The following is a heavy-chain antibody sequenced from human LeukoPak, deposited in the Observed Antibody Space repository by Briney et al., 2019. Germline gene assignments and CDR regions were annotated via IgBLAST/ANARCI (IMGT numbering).Heavy chain of an antibody. V-gene: IGHV4-34*01. CDR1: GGSFRGYY. CDR3: AREVDYVWGSSYYFDY. Sequence: PSETLSLTCAVYGGSFRGYYWSWIRQPPGKGLEWIGEINHSGSTNYTPSLKSRVTISVDTSKNQFSLKLSSVTAADTAVYYCAREVDYVWGSSYYFDYCGQGTLVTVSS. J-gene: IGHJ4*02. D-gene: IGHD3-16*01. CDR2: INHSGST.